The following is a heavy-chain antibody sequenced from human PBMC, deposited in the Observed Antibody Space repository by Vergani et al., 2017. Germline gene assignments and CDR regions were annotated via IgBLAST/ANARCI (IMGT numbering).Heavy chain of an antibody. D-gene: IGHD1-26*01. CDR3: ARGSWDNWYFDL. V-gene: IGHV4-39*01. CDR2: INYVGRT. J-gene: IGHJ2*01. CDR1: GVSINPSSSF. Sequence: QVQLQESGPGLVKPSETLSLICTVSGVSINPSSSFWGWIRQSPGKGLEWIGSINYVGRTYYISSLQSRATVFVDTSKNQFSLNMSSWSAAGTAVYYCARGSWDNWYFDLWGRGTLVTVSS.